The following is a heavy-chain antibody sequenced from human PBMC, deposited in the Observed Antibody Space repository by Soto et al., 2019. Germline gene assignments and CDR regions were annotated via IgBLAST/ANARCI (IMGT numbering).Heavy chain of an antibody. Sequence: GESLKISCKSSGYSFTDYWIGWVRQMPGKGLEWMGIIYPGDSDARYSPSFQGRVTISVDTSINTAFLRWNSLTASDTAMYYCARQADYNILTGYFYYFDYWGQGSLVTVSS. CDR3: ARQADYNILTGYFYYFDY. J-gene: IGHJ4*02. CDR2: IYPGDSDA. V-gene: IGHV5-51*01. CDR1: GYSFTDYW. D-gene: IGHD3-9*01.